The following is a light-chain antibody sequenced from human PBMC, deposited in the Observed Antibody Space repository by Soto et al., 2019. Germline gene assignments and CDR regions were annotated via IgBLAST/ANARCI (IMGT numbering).Light chain of an antibody. CDR1: QGISSY. CDR3: QQYYSYPRA. J-gene: IGKJ1*01. CDR2: AAS. V-gene: IGKV1-8*01. Sequence: AIRMTQSPSSFSASTGDRVTITCRASQGISSYLAWYQQKPGKAPKLLIYAASTLQSGVPSRFSGSGSGTDVTLTISRLQSEDYATYYCQQYYSYPRAFGQGTKVEIK.